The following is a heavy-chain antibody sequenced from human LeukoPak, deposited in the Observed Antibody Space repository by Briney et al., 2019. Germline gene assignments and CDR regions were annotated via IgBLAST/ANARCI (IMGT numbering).Heavy chain of an antibody. Sequence: GRSLRLSCAASGFTFSSYGMHWVRQAPGKGLEWVAVIWYDGSNKYYADSVKGRFTISRDNSKNTLYLQMSNLRAEDTAVYFCARGGGLDVWGQGATVTVSS. J-gene: IGHJ6*02. CDR1: GFTFSSYG. CDR3: ARGGGLDV. D-gene: IGHD3-16*01. V-gene: IGHV3-33*01. CDR2: IWYDGSNK.